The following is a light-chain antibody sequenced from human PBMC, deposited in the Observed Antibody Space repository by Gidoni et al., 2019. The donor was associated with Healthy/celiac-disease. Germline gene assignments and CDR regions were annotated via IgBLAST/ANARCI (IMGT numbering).Light chain of an antibody. CDR3: QQYNNWPPMYT. Sequence: EIVITQSPATLSVSPGERATLSCRASQSVSSNLALYQQKPGQAPRLLIYGASTRATGIPARFSGSGSGTEFTLTISSLQSEDFAVYYCQQYNNWPPMYTFGQGTKLEIK. CDR1: QSVSSN. J-gene: IGKJ2*01. CDR2: GAS. V-gene: IGKV3-15*01.